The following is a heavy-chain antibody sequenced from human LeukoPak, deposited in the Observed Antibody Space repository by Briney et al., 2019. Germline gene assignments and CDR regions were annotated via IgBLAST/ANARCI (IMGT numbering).Heavy chain of an antibody. CDR3: TRSADSAMSF. CDR1: GFTFGDYP. CDR2: IRGKADGGTT. V-gene: IGHV3-49*03. D-gene: IGHD5-18*01. Sequence: GGSLRLSCTASGFTFGDYPMSWFRQPPGKGLEWVGFIRGKADGGTTEYAASVKGRFTISRDDSKSIAYLQMDSLKTEDTAVYYCTRSADSAMSFWGQGTLVTVSS. J-gene: IGHJ4*02.